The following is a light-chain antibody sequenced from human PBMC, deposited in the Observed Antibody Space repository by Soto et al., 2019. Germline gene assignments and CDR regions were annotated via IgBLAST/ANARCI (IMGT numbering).Light chain of an antibody. V-gene: IGLV1-40*01. Sequence: QSVLTQPPSVSGAPGQRVTISCTGNSSNLGAGYDVHWYQQLPGAATKLVIFGNRNRPSGDPERFSGSKSGTSASLAITGLQDEDEADYYCQAYDYSLTASVFGGGTKVTVL. CDR2: GNR. CDR1: SSNLGAGYD. CDR3: QAYDYSLTASV. J-gene: IGLJ3*02.